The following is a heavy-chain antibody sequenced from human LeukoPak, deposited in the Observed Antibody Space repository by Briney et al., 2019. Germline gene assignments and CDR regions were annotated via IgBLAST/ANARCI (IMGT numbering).Heavy chain of an antibody. Sequence: SETLSFTCTVSGGSISSYYWSWIRQPPGKGLEWIGYIYYSGSTNYNPSLKSRVTISVDTSKNQFSLKLSSVTAADTAVYYCARSAVLLYDYWGQGTLVTVSS. CDR3: ARSAVLLYDY. V-gene: IGHV4-59*01. J-gene: IGHJ4*02. CDR1: GGSISSYY. CDR2: IYYSGST. D-gene: IGHD3-10*01.